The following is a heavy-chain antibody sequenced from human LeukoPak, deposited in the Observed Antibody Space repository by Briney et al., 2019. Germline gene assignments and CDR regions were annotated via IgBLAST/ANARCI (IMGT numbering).Heavy chain of an antibody. CDR3: ARSGLGSGWSYSDY. Sequence: ASVKVSCKASGYTFTNYGFNWVRQAPGQGLEWMGWISGYNGNTDYAQKFQGRVTMTTDTSTTTAYMEVRSLRSDDTAVYYCARSGLGSGWSYSDYWGQGTLVTVSS. D-gene: IGHD6-19*01. CDR2: ISGYNGNT. V-gene: IGHV1-18*01. J-gene: IGHJ4*02. CDR1: GYTFTNYG.